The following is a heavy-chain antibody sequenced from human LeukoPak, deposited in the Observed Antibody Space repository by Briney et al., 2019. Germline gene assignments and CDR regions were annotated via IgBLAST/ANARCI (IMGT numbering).Heavy chain of an antibody. J-gene: IGHJ4*02. CDR3: ARDQSSGWYFDYFDY. D-gene: IGHD6-19*01. V-gene: IGHV3-48*01. Sequence: VGSLRLSCAASGFTFSSYSMNWVRQAPGKGLEWVSYISSSSSTIYYADSVKGRFNISRDKAKNSMYLQMNSLRAEDTAVYYCARDQSSGWYFDYFDYWGQGTLVTVSS. CDR2: ISSSSSTI. CDR1: GFTFSSYS.